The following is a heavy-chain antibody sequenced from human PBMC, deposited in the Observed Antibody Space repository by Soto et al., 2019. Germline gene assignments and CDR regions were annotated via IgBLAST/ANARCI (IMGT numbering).Heavy chain of an antibody. CDR2: IFSSGST. V-gene: IGHV4-31*02. Sequence: QVQLQESGPGLVKPSQTLSLTCYVSGGSITSGGYSWTWIRHQPGKALQWIGYIFSSGSTYYNPSLKSRLTISVDNCKNLFSLELSSVTSADTAVYYCARASCYCRNFDSWGQGTLVSVSS. CDR3: ARASCYCRNFDS. J-gene: IGHJ4*02. D-gene: IGHD3-3*01. CDR1: GGSITSGGYS.